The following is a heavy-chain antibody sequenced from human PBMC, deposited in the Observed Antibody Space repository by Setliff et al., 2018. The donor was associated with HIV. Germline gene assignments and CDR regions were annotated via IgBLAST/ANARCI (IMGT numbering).Heavy chain of an antibody. D-gene: IGHD3-10*01. Sequence: ASVKVSCKASGYTFTSFAIHWVRQAPGHGLEWMGWINAGNGDTEYSQKFQGRVTIDRDTSATTAYMELRSLRSEDTAVYYCARDGWELDRGRADYFDYWGQGALGTSPQ. V-gene: IGHV1-3*01. J-gene: IGHJ4*02. CDR2: INAGNGDT. CDR3: ARDGWELDRGRADYFDY. CDR1: GYTFTSFA.